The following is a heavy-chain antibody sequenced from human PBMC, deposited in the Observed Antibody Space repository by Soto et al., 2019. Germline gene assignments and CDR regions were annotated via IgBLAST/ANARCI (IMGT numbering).Heavy chain of an antibody. CDR1: GGSFSSYA. J-gene: IGHJ5*02. D-gene: IGHD6-19*01. Sequence: SVKGSCEASGGSFSSYAIIWGRQAPGQGLEWMGGIIPIFGTANYAQKFQGRVTITADESTSTAYMELSSLRSEDTAVYYCARDALGVESSGWYGGNGFDPWGQGTLVTVSS. CDR3: ARDALGVESSGWYGGNGFDP. CDR2: IIPIFGTA. V-gene: IGHV1-69*13.